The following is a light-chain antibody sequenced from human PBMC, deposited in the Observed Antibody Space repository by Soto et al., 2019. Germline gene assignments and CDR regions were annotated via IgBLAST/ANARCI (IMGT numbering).Light chain of an antibody. Sequence: DIQMTQSPSSLSASVGDRVTITCRASRSISNYLNWYQQKSGKVPRLLIYAASSLQPGVPSRFSGTGTGTAFTLTNTSLQPEDSATYYCQQSYSVPRFGQGTRVDLK. CDR2: AAS. J-gene: IGKJ1*01. V-gene: IGKV1-39*01. CDR1: RSISNY. CDR3: QQSYSVPR.